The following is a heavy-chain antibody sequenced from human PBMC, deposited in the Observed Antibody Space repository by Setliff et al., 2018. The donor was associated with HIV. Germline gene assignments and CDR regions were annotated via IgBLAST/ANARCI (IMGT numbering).Heavy chain of an antibody. V-gene: IGHV4-4*08. J-gene: IGHJ5*02. CDR1: GGSISSQY. Sequence: LSLTCTVSGGSISSQYWSWIRQTPGKGLESIGYVYNSGSTNYNPSLKSRVTISVDTSKNQFSLRLTSVTAADTAMYYCARVSRLHPFDPWGQGTLVTVSS. D-gene: IGHD2-15*01. CDR3: ARVSRLHPFDP. CDR2: VYNSGST.